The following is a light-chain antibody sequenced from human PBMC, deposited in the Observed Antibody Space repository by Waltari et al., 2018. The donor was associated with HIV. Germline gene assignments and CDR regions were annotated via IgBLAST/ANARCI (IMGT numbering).Light chain of an antibody. V-gene: IGLV2-14*03. CDR3: QSFDNSLNGYV. CDR2: DVS. Sequence: QSALTQPASVSGSPGQSITISCTGTSSDVGRTKYVSWHQQYPGEAPKRIIHDVSDRPSGISNRCPGAKSGTSASLAITGLQPEDEAEYFCQSFDNSLNGYVFGTGTTVIVL. CDR1: SSDVGRTKY. J-gene: IGLJ1*01.